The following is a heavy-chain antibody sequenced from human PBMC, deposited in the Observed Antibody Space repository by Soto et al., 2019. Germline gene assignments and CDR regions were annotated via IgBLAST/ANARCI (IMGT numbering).Heavy chain of an antibody. V-gene: IGHV3-7*04. CDR1: GFTFSSYW. D-gene: IGHD3-22*01. CDR2: IKQDGSEK. CDR3: ARDWTPTYYYDSSGPYFDY. Sequence: GGSLRLSCAASGFTFSSYWMSWVRQAPGKGLEWVANIKQDGSEKYYVDSVKGRFTISRDNAKNSLYLQMNSLRAEDTAVYYCARDWTPTYYYDSSGPYFDYWGQGTLVTVSS. J-gene: IGHJ4*02.